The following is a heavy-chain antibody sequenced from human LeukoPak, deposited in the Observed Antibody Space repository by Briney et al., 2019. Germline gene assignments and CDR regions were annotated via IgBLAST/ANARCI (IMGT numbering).Heavy chain of an antibody. Sequence: GASVKVSCKASGYTFTSYGISWVRQAPGQGLEWMGWISAYNGNTNYARKLQGRVTMTTDTSTSTAYMELRSLRSDDTAVYYCAREVVVVVAATQVWFDPWGQGTLVTVSS. J-gene: IGHJ5*02. CDR3: AREVVVVVAATQVWFDP. D-gene: IGHD2-15*01. CDR2: ISAYNGNT. V-gene: IGHV1-18*04. CDR1: GYTFTSYG.